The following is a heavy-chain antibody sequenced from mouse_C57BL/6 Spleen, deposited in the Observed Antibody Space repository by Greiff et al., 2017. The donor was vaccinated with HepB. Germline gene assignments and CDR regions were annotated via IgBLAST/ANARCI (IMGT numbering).Heavy chain of an antibody. CDR3: AKAYYAMDY. Sequence: VQLQESGPGLVQPSQSLSITCTVSGFSLTSYGVHWVRQSPGKGLEWLGVIWRGGSTDYNAAFMSRLSITKDNSKSQVFFQMNSLQADDTAIYDGAKAYYAMDYWGQGTSVTVSS. J-gene: IGHJ4*01. V-gene: IGHV2-5*01. CDR1: GFSLTSYG. CDR2: IWRGGST.